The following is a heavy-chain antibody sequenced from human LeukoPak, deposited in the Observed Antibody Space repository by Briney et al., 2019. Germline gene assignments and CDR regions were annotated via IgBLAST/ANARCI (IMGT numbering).Heavy chain of an antibody. J-gene: IGHJ6*02. V-gene: IGHV3-30*03. D-gene: IGHD1-26*01. CDR3: ARGSGSGSYFYYYGMDV. CDR2: ISYDGSNK. CDR1: GFTFSSYG. Sequence: SLRLSCAASGFTFSSYGMHWVRQAPGKGLEWVAVISYDGSNKYYADSVKGRFTISRDNSKNTLYLQMNSLRADDTAVYYCARGSGSGSYFYYYGMDVWGQGTTVTVSS.